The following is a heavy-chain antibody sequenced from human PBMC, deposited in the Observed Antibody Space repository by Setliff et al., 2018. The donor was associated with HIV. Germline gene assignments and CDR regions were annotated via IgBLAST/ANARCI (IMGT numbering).Heavy chain of an antibody. D-gene: IGHD4-17*01. V-gene: IGHV4-39*07. CDR1: GGSISSSSYY. J-gene: IGHJ6*02. CDR2: IYYSGST. Sequence: SETLSLTCSVSGGSISSSSYYGGWIRQPPGKGLEWIGSIYYSGSTNYNPSLKSRVTISVDTSKNQFSLKLSSVTAADTAVYYCARAAVTTFYYYYGMDVWGQGTTVTVSS. CDR3: ARAAVTTFYYYYGMDV.